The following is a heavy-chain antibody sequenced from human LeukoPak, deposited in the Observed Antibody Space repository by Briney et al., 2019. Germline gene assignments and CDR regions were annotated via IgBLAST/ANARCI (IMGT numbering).Heavy chain of an antibody. Sequence: SETLSLTCTVPGGSISSYYWSWIRQPPGKGLEWIGYIYYSGSPNYNPSLKSRVTISVDTSKNQFSLKLSSVTAADTAVYYCARQAYYDYVWGSYRYDVFDYWGQGTLVTVSS. V-gene: IGHV4-59*08. D-gene: IGHD3-16*02. J-gene: IGHJ4*02. CDR1: GGSISSYY. CDR2: IYYSGSP. CDR3: ARQAYYDYVWGSYRYDVFDY.